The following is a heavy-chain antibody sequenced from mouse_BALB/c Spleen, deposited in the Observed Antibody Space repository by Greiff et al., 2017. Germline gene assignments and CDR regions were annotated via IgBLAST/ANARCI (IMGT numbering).Heavy chain of an antibody. CDR1: GYSFTGYY. CDR2: ISCYNGAT. D-gene: IGHD2-10*01. CDR3: ASQAYYGNYFDY. V-gene: IGHV1S34*01. Sequence: LVKTGASVKISCKASGYSFTGYYMHWVKQSHGKSLEWIGYISCYNGATSYNQKFKGKATFTVDTSSSTAYMQFNSLTSEDSAVYYCASQAYYGNYFDYWGQGTTLTVSS. J-gene: IGHJ2*01.